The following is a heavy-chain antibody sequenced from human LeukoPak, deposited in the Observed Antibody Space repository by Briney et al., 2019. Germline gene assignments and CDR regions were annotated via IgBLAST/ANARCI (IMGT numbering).Heavy chain of an antibody. V-gene: IGHV4-39*01. D-gene: IGHD6-13*01. J-gene: IGHJ4*02. Sequence: SETLSLTCTVSGGSISSSSYYWGWIRQSPGKGLEWIGTMSNSGSTYYNPSLKSRVTISGDTAKNQFSLKLSSVTAADTAVYYCARRSQAAAGRGIDYWGQGTLVIVSS. CDR2: MSNSGST. CDR3: ARRSQAAAGRGIDY. CDR1: GGSISSSSYY.